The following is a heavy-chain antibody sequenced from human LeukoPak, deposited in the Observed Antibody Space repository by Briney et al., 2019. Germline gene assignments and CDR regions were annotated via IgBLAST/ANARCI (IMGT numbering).Heavy chain of an antibody. CDR3: ARDRAMEWLFAKANFDY. J-gene: IGHJ4*02. V-gene: IGHV3-9*01. Sequence: GGSLRLSCAASGFTFDDYAMHWVRQAPGKGLEWVSGISWNSGSIGYADSVKGRFTISRDNAKNSLYLQMNSLRAEDTAVYYCARDRAMEWLFAKANFDYWGQGTLVTVSS. CDR1: GFTFDDYA. CDR2: ISWNSGSI. D-gene: IGHD3-3*01.